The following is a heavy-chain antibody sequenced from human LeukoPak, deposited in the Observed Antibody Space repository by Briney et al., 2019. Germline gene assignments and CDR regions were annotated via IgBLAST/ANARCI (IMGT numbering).Heavy chain of an antibody. Sequence: PGGSLRLSCAASGFTFDDYAMHWVRQAPGKGLEWVSGISWNSGSIGYADSVKGRFTISRDNAKNSLYLQMNSLRAEDMALYYCAKDTVATWYDAFDIWGQGTMVTVSS. CDR2: ISWNSGSI. CDR3: AKDTVATWYDAFDI. CDR1: GFTFDDYA. D-gene: IGHD4-23*01. J-gene: IGHJ3*02. V-gene: IGHV3-9*03.